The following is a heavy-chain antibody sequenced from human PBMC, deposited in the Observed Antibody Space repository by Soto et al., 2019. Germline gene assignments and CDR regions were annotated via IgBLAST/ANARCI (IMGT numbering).Heavy chain of an antibody. CDR3: ARGPGIAAPFDY. Sequence: SETLSLTCSVSGGSISSYYWSWIRQPPGKGLEWIGYIYYSGSTNYNPSLKSRVTISVDTSKNQFSLKLSSVTAADTAVYYCARGPGIAAPFDYWGQGTLVTVYS. CDR1: GGSISSYY. J-gene: IGHJ4*02. D-gene: IGHD6-13*01. CDR2: IYYSGST. V-gene: IGHV4-59*01.